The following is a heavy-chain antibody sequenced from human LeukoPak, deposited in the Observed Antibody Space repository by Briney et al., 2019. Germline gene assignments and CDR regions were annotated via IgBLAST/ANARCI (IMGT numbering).Heavy chain of an antibody. J-gene: IGHJ4*02. CDR3: ARGIAAAVEGPDY. D-gene: IGHD6-13*01. Sequence: PSETLSLTCAVYGGSFSGYYWSWIRQAPGKGLEWISYISSSSTIYYADSVKGRFTISRDNAKNSLYLQMNSLRDEDTAVYYCARGIAAAVEGPDYWGRGTLVTVSS. CDR2: ISSSSTI. V-gene: IGHV3-69-1*01. CDR1: GGSFSGYY.